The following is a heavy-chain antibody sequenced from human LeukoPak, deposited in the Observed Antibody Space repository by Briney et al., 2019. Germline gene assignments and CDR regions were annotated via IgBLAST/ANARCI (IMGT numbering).Heavy chain of an antibody. CDR2: IYYSGST. D-gene: IGHD1-26*01. Sequence: SETLSLTCTVSGGSISSHYWSWIRQPPGKGLEWIGYIYYSGSTNYNPSLKSRVTISVDTSKSQFSLNLTSMTAADTAVYYCARGGGSFDYWCRGALVIVAS. V-gene: IGHV4-59*11. CDR3: ARGGGSFDY. J-gene: IGHJ4*02. CDR1: GGSISSHY.